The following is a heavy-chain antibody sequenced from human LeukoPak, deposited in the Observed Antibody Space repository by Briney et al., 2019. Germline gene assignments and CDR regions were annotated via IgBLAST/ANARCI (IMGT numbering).Heavy chain of an antibody. CDR3: AREPGVNMYYFDY. Sequence: GASVKVCCKASGYTFTSYYMHLVRQAPGQGLEWMGIIDPSGGSTSYAQKFQGRVTVTRDTSTSTVYMELSSLRSEDTAVYYCAREPGVNMYYFDYWGQGTLVTVSS. CDR2: IDPSGGST. V-gene: IGHV1-46*01. CDR1: GYTFTSYY. D-gene: IGHD1/OR15-1a*01. J-gene: IGHJ4*02.